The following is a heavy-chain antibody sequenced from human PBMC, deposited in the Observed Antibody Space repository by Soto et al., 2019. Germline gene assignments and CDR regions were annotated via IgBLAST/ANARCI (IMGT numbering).Heavy chain of an antibody. D-gene: IGHD2-2*02. J-gene: IGHJ5*02. CDR1: GFTFSIYS. V-gene: IGHV3-48*01. CDR3: ARDSRYCSSTSCYIHWFDP. CDR2: ISSSSSNI. Sequence: EVQLVESGGGLVQPGGSLRLSCAASGFTFSIYSMNWVRQAPGKGLEWVSYISSSSSNIYYADSVKGRFTISRDNAKNSLYLQINSLRAEDTAVYYCARDSRYCSSTSCYIHWFDPWGQGTLVTGSS.